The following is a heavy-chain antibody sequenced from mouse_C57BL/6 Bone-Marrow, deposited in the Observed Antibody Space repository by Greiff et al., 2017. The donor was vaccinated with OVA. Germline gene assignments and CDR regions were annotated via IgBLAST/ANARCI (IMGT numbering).Heavy chain of an antibody. J-gene: IGHJ2*01. D-gene: IGHD1-1*01. CDR1: GYTFTNYW. CDR3: ARITTVVGYYFDY. Sequence: QVQLKESGAELVRPGTSVKMSCKASGYTFTNYWIGWAKQRPGHGLEWIGDIYPGGGYTNYNEKFKGKATLTADKSSSTAYMQFSSLTSEDSAIYYCARITTVVGYYFDYWGQGTTLTVSS. CDR2: IYPGGGYT. V-gene: IGHV1-63*01.